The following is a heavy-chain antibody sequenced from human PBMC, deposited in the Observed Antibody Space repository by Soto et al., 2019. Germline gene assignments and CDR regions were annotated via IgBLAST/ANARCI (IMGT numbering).Heavy chain of an antibody. V-gene: IGHV3-9*01. CDR2: ISWNGAAT. CDR3: ANLPLYGSGFDC. Sequence: EVQLVESGGGLVQPGGSLRLSCAASGFTFDDYAIHWVRQAPGKGLEWVSGISWNGAATGYADSVRGRFTISRDNAKNALYLQMNSLRSEDTAIYYCANLPLYGSGFDCWGQGHLVTVSS. D-gene: IGHD3-10*01. CDR1: GFTFDDYA. J-gene: IGHJ4*02.